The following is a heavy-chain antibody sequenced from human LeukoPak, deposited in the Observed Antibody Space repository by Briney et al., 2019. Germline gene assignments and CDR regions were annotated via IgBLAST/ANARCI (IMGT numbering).Heavy chain of an antibody. V-gene: IGHV3-30*02. D-gene: IGHD3-3*01. Sequence: GGSLRLSCAASGFTFSSYGMHWVRQAPGKGLEWVAFIRCDGSNKYYADSVKGRFTISRDNSKNTLYLQMNSLRAEDTAVYYCAKGFYDFWSGYYTPFDYWGQGTLVTVSS. J-gene: IGHJ4*02. CDR2: IRCDGSNK. CDR3: AKGFYDFWSGYYTPFDY. CDR1: GFTFSSYG.